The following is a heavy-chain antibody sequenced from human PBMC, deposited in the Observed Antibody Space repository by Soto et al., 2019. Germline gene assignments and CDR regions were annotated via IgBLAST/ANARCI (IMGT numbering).Heavy chain of an antibody. V-gene: IGHV3-23*01. CDR2: ISGSGGNT. CDR1: GFTFSSYA. CDR3: EEDFRDFWSGYFDY. J-gene: IGHJ4*02. Sequence: EVQLLESGGGLVQPGGSLRLSCAASGFTFSSYAMSWVRQPQGKGLEWVSAISGSGGNTYYADSVKGRFTISRDNSKNTLYLQMNSLRAEDTAVYYGEEDFRDFWSGYFDYWGQGALVTVSS. D-gene: IGHD3-3*01.